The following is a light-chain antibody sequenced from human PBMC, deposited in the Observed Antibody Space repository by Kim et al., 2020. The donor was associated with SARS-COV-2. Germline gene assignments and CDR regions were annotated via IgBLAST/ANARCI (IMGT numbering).Light chain of an antibody. V-gene: IGLV3-1*01. CDR1: KLGDKY. CDR3: QAWDSSTYV. Sequence: VSPGQTASITCSGDKLGDKYACWYQQKPGQSPVLVIYQDSKRPSGIPERFSGSNSGNTDTLTISGTQAMDEADYYCQAWDSSTYVFGTGTKVTVL. CDR2: QDS. J-gene: IGLJ1*01.